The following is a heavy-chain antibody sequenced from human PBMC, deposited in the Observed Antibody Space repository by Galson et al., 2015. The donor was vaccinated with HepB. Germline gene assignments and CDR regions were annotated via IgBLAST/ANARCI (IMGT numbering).Heavy chain of an antibody. CDR2: IYYSGST. CDR3: ARDHTNGPAIDY. V-gene: IGHV4-61*01. CDR1: GGSVSSGSYY. D-gene: IGHD2-2*01. Sequence: SETLSLTCTVSGGSVSSGSYYWSWIRQPPGKGLEWIGYIYYSGSTNYNLPLKSRVTISIDTSKNRFSLKLSSVTAADTAVYYCARDHTNGPAIDYWGQGTLVTVSS. J-gene: IGHJ4*02.